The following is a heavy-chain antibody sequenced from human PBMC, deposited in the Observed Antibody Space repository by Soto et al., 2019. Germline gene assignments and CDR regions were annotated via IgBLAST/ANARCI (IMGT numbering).Heavy chain of an antibody. Sequence: EVPLLESGGGLVQPGGSLRLSCAASGFTFSSYAMSWVRQAPGKGLEWVSVISGSGGSTYYADSVKGRFTISRDNSKNTLYLQMNSLRAEDTAVYYCARRTSGWYLDYMCQGTLVTVSS. J-gene: IGHJ4*02. CDR2: ISGSGGST. V-gene: IGHV3-23*01. D-gene: IGHD6-19*01. CDR3: ARRTSGWYLDY. CDR1: GFTFSSYA.